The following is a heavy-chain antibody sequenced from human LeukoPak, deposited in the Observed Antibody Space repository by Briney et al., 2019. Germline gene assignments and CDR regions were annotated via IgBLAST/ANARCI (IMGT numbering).Heavy chain of an antibody. Sequence: GGSLRLSCAASGLTFSDYYMSWIRQAPGKGLEWVSYISSSGSTIYYADSVKGRFTISRDNAKNSLYLQMNSLRAEDTAAYYCARELRITMVRGVLSRADNYWGQGTLVTVSS. V-gene: IGHV3-11*01. J-gene: IGHJ4*02. CDR3: ARELRITMVRGVLSRADNY. CDR1: GLTFSDYY. D-gene: IGHD3-10*01. CDR2: ISSSGSTI.